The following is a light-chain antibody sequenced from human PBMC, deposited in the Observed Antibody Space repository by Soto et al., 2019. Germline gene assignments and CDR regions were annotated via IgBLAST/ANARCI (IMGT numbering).Light chain of an antibody. V-gene: IGKV1-12*01. J-gene: IGKJ5*01. CDR2: AAA. CDR1: QGINKW. Sequence: DIQMTQSPSSVSASVGDRVTITCRASQGINKWIAWYQQKPGKAPKLLIYAAASLQSGVPSRFSGSGSGTDFTLTISSLQPEDFATYYCHQANSFPITFGQGTRLEIK. CDR3: HQANSFPIT.